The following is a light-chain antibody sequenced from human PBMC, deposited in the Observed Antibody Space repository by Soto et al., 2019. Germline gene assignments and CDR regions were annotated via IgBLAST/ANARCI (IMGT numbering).Light chain of an antibody. CDR1: SSDVGNYKY. CDR2: EVS. V-gene: IGLV2-14*01. CDR3: SSDAGNYNYV. J-gene: IGLJ1*01. Sequence: QSVLTQPASVSGSPGQSITISCTGTSSDVGNYKYVSWYQQHPGKAPKLMIYEVSNRPSGVSNRFSGSKSGNTASLTISGLQAEDETDYYCSSDAGNYNYVFGTGTKVTVL.